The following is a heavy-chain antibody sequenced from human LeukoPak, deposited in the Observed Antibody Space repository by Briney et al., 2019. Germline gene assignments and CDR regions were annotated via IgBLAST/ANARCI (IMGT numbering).Heavy chain of an antibody. CDR1: GFTFSSYS. Sequence: PGGTLRLSCAASGFTFSSYSMNWVRQAPGKGLEWVSYISNSDSTIYYADSVKGRFTISRDNAKNSLYLQMNSLRAEDTAVYYCSRRFDSWGQGTLVTVSS. V-gene: IGHV3-48*01. CDR3: SRRFDS. CDR2: ISNSDSTI. J-gene: IGHJ4*02.